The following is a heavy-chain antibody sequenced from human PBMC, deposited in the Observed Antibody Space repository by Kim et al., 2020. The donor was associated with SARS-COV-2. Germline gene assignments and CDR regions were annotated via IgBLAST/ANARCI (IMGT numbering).Heavy chain of an antibody. J-gene: IGHJ6*02. CDR2: ISYDGSNK. CDR3: VVAVAENYYYYGMDV. CDR1: GFTFSSYA. D-gene: IGHD6-19*01. V-gene: IGHV3-30*04. Sequence: GGSLRLSCAASGFTFSSYAMHWVRQAPGKGLEWVAVISYDGSNKYYADSVKGRFTISRDNSKNTLYLQMNSLRAEDTAVYYCVVAVAENYYYYGMDVWGQGTTVTVSS.